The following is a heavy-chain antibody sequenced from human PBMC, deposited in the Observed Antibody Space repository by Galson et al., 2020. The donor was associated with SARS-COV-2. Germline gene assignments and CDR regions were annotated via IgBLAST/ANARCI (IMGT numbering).Heavy chain of an antibody. CDR2: ISHDGSIK. CDR1: GFIFSRSG. V-gene: IGHV3-30*03. D-gene: IGHD3-3*01. Sequence: PGGSLRLSCAASGFIFSRSGMHWVRQVPGKGLEWVAVISHDGSIKSYVESVKGRFIISRDNSKNTLWLQMDSLKPEDTAVYYCAGGGNDFWIDSKGLKDYYGLDVWGQGTTVTVSS. J-gene: IGHJ6*02. CDR3: AGGGNDFWIDSKGLKDYYGLDV.